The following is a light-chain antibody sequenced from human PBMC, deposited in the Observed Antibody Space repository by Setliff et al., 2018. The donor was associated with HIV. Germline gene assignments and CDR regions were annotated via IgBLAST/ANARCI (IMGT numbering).Light chain of an antibody. J-gene: IGLJ2*01. CDR3: QSYDSSLSASRVI. CDR2: RGN. CDR1: NSNIGTNY. Sequence: QSVLTQPPSASGTPGQRVTISCSGSNSNIGTNYVYWYQQVPGTTPKLLIDRGNERPSGIPDRFSGSKSGTSASLAITGLQAEDEADYYCQSYDSSLSASRVIFGGGTKVTVL. V-gene: IGLV1-47*01.